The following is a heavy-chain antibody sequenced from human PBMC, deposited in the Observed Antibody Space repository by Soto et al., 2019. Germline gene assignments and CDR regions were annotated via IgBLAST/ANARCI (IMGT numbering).Heavy chain of an antibody. CDR2: IYYSGST. Sequence: SETLSLTCTVSGGSISSYHCNWIRHPPAKGLEWIGYIYYSGSTNYNPSLQSRVTISVDTSKNQFSLKLSSVTAADTAVYYCARVFPLKYSSSYYYYYGMDVWGQGTTVTVSS. J-gene: IGHJ6*02. CDR3: ARVFPLKYSSSYYYYYGMDV. CDR1: GGSISSYH. D-gene: IGHD6-6*01. V-gene: IGHV4-59*01.